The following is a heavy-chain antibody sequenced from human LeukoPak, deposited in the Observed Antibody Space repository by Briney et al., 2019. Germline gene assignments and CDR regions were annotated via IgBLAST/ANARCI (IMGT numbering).Heavy chain of an antibody. J-gene: IGHJ4*02. CDR1: GFTFSSYW. CDR3: ARGSIAVAALDY. Sequence: PGGSLRLSCAASGFTFSSYWMHWVRQAPGKGLVWVSRINSDGSSTSYADSVKGRFTISRDNAKNTLYLQMNSLRAEDTAVYYCARGSIAVAALDYWGQGTLDTVSS. D-gene: IGHD6-19*01. V-gene: IGHV3-74*01. CDR2: INSDGSST.